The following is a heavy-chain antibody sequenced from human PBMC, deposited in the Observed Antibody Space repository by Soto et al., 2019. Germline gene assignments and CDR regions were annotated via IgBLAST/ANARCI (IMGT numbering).Heavy chain of an antibody. D-gene: IGHD3-22*01. V-gene: IGHV3-23*01. CDR2: ISGSGGST. Sequence: HPGGSLRLSCAASGFTFSSYAMSWVRQAPGKGLGWVSAISGSGGSTYYADSVKGRFTISRDNSKNTLYLQMNSLRAEDTAVYYCASPSLPDSSGYYGYWGQGTLVTVSS. CDR3: ASPSLPDSSGYYGY. CDR1: GFTFSSYA. J-gene: IGHJ4*02.